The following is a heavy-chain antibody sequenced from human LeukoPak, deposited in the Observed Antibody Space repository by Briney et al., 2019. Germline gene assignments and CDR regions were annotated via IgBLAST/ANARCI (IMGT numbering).Heavy chain of an antibody. Sequence: ASVKVSCKASGYTFTSYGISWVRQAPGQGLEWMGWISAYNGNTNYAQKLQGRVTMTTDTSTSTAYMELRSLRSGDTAVYYCASETYYYDSSGYWGHAFDIWGQGTMVTVSS. CDR1: GYTFTSYG. CDR2: ISAYNGNT. J-gene: IGHJ3*02. D-gene: IGHD3-22*01. CDR3: ASETYYYDSSGYWGHAFDI. V-gene: IGHV1-18*01.